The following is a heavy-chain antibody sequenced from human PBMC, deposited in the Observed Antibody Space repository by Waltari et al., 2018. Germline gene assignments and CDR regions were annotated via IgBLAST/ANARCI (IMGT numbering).Heavy chain of an antibody. Sequence: QVQLQQWGAGLLKPSETLSLTCAVYGGSFSGYYWSWIRQPPGKGLEWIGEINHSGSTNHQPALKGRGTITVGTSKDQVSLELGSGTAADTALYYWAGWAARARPDYWGQGTLVTVSS. D-gene: IGHD6-6*01. CDR1: GGSFSGYY. J-gene: IGHJ4*02. V-gene: IGHV4-34*01. CDR2: INHSGST. CDR3: AGWAARARPDY.